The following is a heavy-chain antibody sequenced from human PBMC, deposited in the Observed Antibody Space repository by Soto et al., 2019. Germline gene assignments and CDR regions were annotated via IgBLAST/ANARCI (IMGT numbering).Heavy chain of an antibody. V-gene: IGHV3-30*18. Sequence: PGGSLRLSCAASGFTFSSYGMHWVRQAPGKGLEWVAVISYDGSNKYYADSVKGRFTISRDNSKNTLYLQMNSLRAEDTAVYYCAKVAVTTIDWGQGTLVTVSS. J-gene: IGHJ4*02. CDR3: AKVAVTTID. CDR2: ISYDGSNK. CDR1: GFTFSSYG. D-gene: IGHD4-17*01.